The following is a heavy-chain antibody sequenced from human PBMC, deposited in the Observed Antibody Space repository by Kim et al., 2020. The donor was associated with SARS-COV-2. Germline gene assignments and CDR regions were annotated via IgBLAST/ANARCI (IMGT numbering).Heavy chain of an antibody. D-gene: IGHD6-19*01. CDR3: AKGVSGSGWSLTH. CDR2: IWYDGSKK. V-gene: IGHV3-33*06. Sequence: GGSLRLSCAASGFTFSSSGMHWVRQAPGKGLEWVAVIWYDGSKKYYADSVKGRFTISRDNSKSTLYLQMNSLRVEDTAVYFCAKGVSGSGWSLTHWGQGARVTVSS. CDR1: GFTFSSSG. J-gene: IGHJ4*02.